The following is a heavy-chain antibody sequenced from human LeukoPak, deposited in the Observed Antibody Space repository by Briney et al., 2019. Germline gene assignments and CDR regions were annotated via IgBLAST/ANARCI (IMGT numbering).Heavy chain of an antibody. Sequence: GGSLRLSCAASGFTFTTYWMSWVRQAPGKGLEWVANIKQDGTEKYYVDSVKGRFTISRDNAKNSLHLQMNSLRAEDTAVYYCARDLLEAKLVSYPYYYYYMDVWGKGTTVTISS. CDR3: ARDLLEAKLVSYPYYYYYMDV. V-gene: IGHV3-7*01. CDR1: GFTFTTYW. CDR2: IKQDGTEK. J-gene: IGHJ6*03. D-gene: IGHD6-13*01.